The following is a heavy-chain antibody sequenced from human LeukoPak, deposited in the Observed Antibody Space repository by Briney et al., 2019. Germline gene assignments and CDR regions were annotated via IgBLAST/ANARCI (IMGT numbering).Heavy chain of an antibody. D-gene: IGHD1-1*01. CDR3: ARKGPGYSLYYFDY. V-gene: IGHV4-34*01. CDR1: GGSFSGYY. Sequence: SETLSLTCAVSGGSFSGYYWSWIRQPPGKGLEWIGEINHSGSTNYNPSLKSRVTISVDTSKNQFSLKLSSVTAADTAVYYCARKGPGYSLYYFDYWGQGTLVTVSS. CDR2: INHSGST. J-gene: IGHJ4*02.